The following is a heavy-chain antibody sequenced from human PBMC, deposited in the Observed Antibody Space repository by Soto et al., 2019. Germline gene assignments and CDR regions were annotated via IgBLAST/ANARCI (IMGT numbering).Heavy chain of an antibody. CDR3: ARGRHDIAVAGTHAFDI. D-gene: IGHD6-19*01. CDR1: GYTFTGYY. Sequence: ASVKVSCKASGYTFTGYYMHWVRQAPGQGLEWMGWINPNSGGTNYAQKFQGWVTMTRDTSISTAYMELSRLRSDDTAVYYCARGRHDIAVAGTHAFDIWGQGTMVTVSS. V-gene: IGHV1-2*04. J-gene: IGHJ3*02. CDR2: INPNSGGT.